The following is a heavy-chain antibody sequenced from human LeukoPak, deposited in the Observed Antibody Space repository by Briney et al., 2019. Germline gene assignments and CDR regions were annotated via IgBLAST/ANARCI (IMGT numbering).Heavy chain of an antibody. J-gene: IGHJ5*02. D-gene: IGHD2/OR15-2a*01. CDR2: MNPNSGNT. Sequence: ASVKVSCKASGYTFTSYGISWVRQATGQGLEWMGWMNPNSGNTGYAQKFQGRVTMTRNTSISTAYMELSSLRSEDTAVYYCASGEDSTMAFDPWGQGTLVTVSS. CDR3: ASGEDSTMAFDP. V-gene: IGHV1-8*02. CDR1: GYTFTSYG.